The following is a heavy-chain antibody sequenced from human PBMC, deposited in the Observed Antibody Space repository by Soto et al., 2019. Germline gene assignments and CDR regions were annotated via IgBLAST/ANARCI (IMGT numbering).Heavy chain of an antibody. CDR2: TYYRSKWYN. CDR1: GDSVSSNSAA. D-gene: IGHD3-22*01. V-gene: IGHV6-1*01. J-gene: IGHJ6*02. Sequence: SQTLSLTCAISGDSVSSNSAAWNWIRQFPSRGLEWLGRTYYRSKWYNDYAVSVKSRITINPDTSKNQFSLQLNSVTPEDTAVYYCARLQYYYDSSGYSVDYYYYGMDVWGQGTTVTVSS. CDR3: ARLQYYYDSSGYSVDYYYYGMDV.